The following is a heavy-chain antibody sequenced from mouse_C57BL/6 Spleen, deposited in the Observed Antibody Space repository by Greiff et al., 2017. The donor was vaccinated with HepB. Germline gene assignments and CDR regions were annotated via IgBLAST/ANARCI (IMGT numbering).Heavy chain of an antibody. D-gene: IGHD2-3*01. V-gene: IGHV1-42*01. CDR1: GYSFTGYY. CDR2: INPSTGGT. CDR3: ARRMDFGDYGYFDV. J-gene: IGHJ1*03. Sequence: VQLQHSGPELVKPGASVKISCKASGYSFTGYYMNWVKQSPEKSLEWIGEINPSTGGTTYNQKFKAKATLTVDKSSSTAYMQLKSLTSEDSAVYYCARRMDFGDYGYFDVWGTGTTVTVSS.